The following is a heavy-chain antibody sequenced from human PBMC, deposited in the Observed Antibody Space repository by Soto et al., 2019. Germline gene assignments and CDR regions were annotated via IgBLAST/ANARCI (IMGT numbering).Heavy chain of an antibody. CDR3: SREGYRFGTFDY. Sequence: GSLRLSCAASGFTFSSYWMSWVRQAPGKGLEWVANIKQDGSEKYYVDSVKGRFTISRDNAKNSLYLQMNSLRVEDTAVFYCSREGYRFGTFDYWGQGTLVTVSS. CDR2: IKQDGSEK. D-gene: IGHD5-18*01. J-gene: IGHJ4*02. CDR1: GFTFSSYW. V-gene: IGHV3-7*01.